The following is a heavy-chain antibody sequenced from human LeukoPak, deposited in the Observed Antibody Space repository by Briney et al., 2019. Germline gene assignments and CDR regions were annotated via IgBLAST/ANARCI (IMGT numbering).Heavy chain of an antibody. CDR3: AKDLSGDYGTNY. V-gene: IGHV3-74*01. CDR1: GFTFTTFW. D-gene: IGHD4-17*01. J-gene: IGHJ4*02. Sequence: GGSLRLSCATSGFTFTTFWMHWVRQAPGKGLVWVSRINHDGSSTNYADSVKGRFTISRDNAKNTVFLQMNSLRAEDTAVYYCAKDLSGDYGTNYWGQGTLVTVSS. CDR2: INHDGSST.